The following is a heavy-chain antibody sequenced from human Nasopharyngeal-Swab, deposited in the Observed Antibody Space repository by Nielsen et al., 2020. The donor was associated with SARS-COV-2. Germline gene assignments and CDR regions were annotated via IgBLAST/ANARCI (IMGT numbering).Heavy chain of an antibody. CDR1: GFTFSSYA. Sequence: GESLKISCAASGFTFSSYAMHWVRQAPGKGLEWVAVISYDGSNKYYADSVKGRFTISRDNSKNTLYLQMNSLRAEDTAVYYCGRGMDVWGQGTTVTVSS. J-gene: IGHJ6*02. CDR2: ISYDGSNK. V-gene: IGHV3-30*03. CDR3: GRGMDV.